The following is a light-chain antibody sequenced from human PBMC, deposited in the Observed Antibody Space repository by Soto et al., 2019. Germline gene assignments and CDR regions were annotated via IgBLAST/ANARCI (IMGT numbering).Light chain of an antibody. CDR3: QQNYTVPLT. J-gene: IGKJ4*01. V-gene: IGKV1-39*01. CDR2: ATS. Sequence: DIQMTQSPSSLSASVGDRVTITCRASQNINTDLNWYQHKPGKAPKPLIFATSRLESGVPSRFSGSGSETDFTLTISDLQPEDFATYYCQQNYTVPLTFGGGTKVDIK. CDR1: QNINTD.